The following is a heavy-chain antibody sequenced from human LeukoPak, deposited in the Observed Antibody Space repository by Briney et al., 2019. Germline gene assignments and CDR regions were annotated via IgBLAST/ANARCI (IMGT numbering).Heavy chain of an antibody. V-gene: IGHV1-69*13. CDR1: GGTFSSYA. Sequence: ASVTVSCKASGGTFSSYAISWVRQAPGQGLEWMGGIIPIFGTANYAQKFQGRVTITADESTSTAYMELSGLRSEDTAVYYCASPRPFYGSGSGGAFDIWGQGTMVTVSS. CDR2: IIPIFGTA. D-gene: IGHD3-10*01. J-gene: IGHJ3*02. CDR3: ASPRPFYGSGSGGAFDI.